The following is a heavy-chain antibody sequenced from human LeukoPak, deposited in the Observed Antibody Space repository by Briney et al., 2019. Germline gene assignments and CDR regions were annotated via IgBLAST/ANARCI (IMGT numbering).Heavy chain of an antibody. V-gene: IGHV4-59*12. D-gene: IGHD2-15*01. J-gene: IGHJ6*03. CDR3: ARDCSGGSCYSGRYYYYYMDV. CDR2: IYYSGST. Sequence: SETLSLTCTVSGGSISSYHWSWIRQSPGKGLEWIGYIYYSGSTNYNPSLKSRVTISVDTSKNQFSLKLSSVTAADTAVYYCARDCSGGSCYSGRYYYYYMDVWGKGTTVTVSS. CDR1: GGSISSYH.